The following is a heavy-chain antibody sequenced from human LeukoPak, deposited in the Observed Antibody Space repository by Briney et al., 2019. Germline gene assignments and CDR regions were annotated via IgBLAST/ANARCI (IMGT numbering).Heavy chain of an antibody. Sequence: SVKVSCKASGGTFSSYAISWVRQAPGQGLEWMGGIIPIFGTANYAQKFQGRVTITADESTSTAYMELSSLRSEDTAVYYCARSRNILTGYYPPGDFDYWGQGTLVTVSS. J-gene: IGHJ4*02. CDR2: IIPIFGTA. CDR3: ARSRNILTGYYPPGDFDY. CDR1: GGTFSSYA. D-gene: IGHD3-9*01. V-gene: IGHV1-69*13.